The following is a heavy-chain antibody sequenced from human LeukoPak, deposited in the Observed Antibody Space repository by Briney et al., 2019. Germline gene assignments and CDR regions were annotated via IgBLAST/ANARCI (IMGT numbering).Heavy chain of an antibody. D-gene: IGHD6-13*01. CDR3: ARVRSSWYGRRWVYYFDY. J-gene: IGHJ4*02. V-gene: IGHV4-59*01. CDR2: IYYSGST. Sequence: SETLSLTCTVSGGSISSYYWSWIRQPPGKGLEWIGYIYYSGSTNYNPSLKSRVTISVDTSKNQFSLKLSSVTAADMAVYYCARVRSSWYGRRWVYYFDYWGQGTLVTVSS. CDR1: GGSISSYY.